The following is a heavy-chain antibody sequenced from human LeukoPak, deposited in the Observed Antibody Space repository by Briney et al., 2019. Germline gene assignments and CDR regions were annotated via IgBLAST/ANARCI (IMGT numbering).Heavy chain of an antibody. CDR1: GYTFTSYY. CDR2: INPSGGST. Sequence: ASVKVSCKASGYTFTSYYMHWVRQAPGQGLEWTGIINPSGGSTSYAQKFQGRVTMTRDTSTSTVYMELSSLRSEDTAVYYCARDRDNNYYYYGMDVWGQGTTVTVSS. CDR3: ARDRDNNYYYYGMDV. V-gene: IGHV1-46*01. J-gene: IGHJ6*02. D-gene: IGHD1-14*01.